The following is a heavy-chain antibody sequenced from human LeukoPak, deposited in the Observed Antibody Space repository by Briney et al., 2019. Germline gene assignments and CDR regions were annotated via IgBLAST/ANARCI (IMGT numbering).Heavy chain of an antibody. Sequence: PGGSLRLSCAASRFTFSTCSMNWVRQAPGKGLEWVSSIDSTSTYIYYADSVKGRFTISRDNAKNSLYLQMDSLRAEDTAVYYCARDSLVGSTTPVFDYWGQGTLVTVSS. CDR1: RFTFSTCS. J-gene: IGHJ4*02. CDR3: ARDSLVGSTTPVFDY. D-gene: IGHD1-26*01. V-gene: IGHV3-21*04. CDR2: IDSTSTYI.